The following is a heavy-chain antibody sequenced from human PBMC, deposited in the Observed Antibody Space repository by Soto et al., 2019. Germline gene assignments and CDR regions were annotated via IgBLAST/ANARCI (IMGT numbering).Heavy chain of an antibody. D-gene: IGHD3-3*01. V-gene: IGHV4-34*01. CDR1: GGSFSGYY. CDR3: ARIYDFAGMDV. J-gene: IGHJ6*02. CDR2: INHSGST. Sequence: QVQLQQWGAGLLKPSETLSLTCAVYGGSFSGYYWSWIRQPPGKGLEWIGEINHSGSTNYNPSLKSRVTISVDTSKNQVSLKLSSVIAADTAVYYCARIYDFAGMDVWGQGTTVTVSS.